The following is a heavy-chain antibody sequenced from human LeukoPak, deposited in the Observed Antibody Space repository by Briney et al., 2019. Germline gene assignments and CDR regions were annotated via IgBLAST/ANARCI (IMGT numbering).Heavy chain of an antibody. D-gene: IGHD3-22*01. CDR1: GFTFDDYG. V-gene: IGHV3-20*04. Sequence: GGSLRLSCEASGFTFDDYGMSWVRQAPGKGLEWVSGINWNGGSTGYADSVKGRFTISRDNAKNSLYLQMNSLRAEDTALYYCARADSTGYFLGHFDYWGQGTLVTVSS. CDR3: ARADSTGYFLGHFDY. CDR2: INWNGGST. J-gene: IGHJ4*02.